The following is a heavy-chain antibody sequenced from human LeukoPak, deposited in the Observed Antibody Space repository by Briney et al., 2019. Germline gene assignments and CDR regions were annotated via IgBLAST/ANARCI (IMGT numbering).Heavy chain of an antibody. V-gene: IGHV4-34*01. J-gene: IGHJ6*02. CDR1: GGSFSGYY. D-gene: IGHD1-7*01. CDR2: INHSGST. CDR3: ARQLPVLYYYYGMDV. Sequence: PSETLSLTCAVYGGSFSGYYWSWIRQPPGKGLEWIGEINHSGSTNYNPSLKSRVTISVDTSKNQFSLKLSSVTAADTAVYYCARQLPVLYYYYGMDVWGQGTTVTVSS.